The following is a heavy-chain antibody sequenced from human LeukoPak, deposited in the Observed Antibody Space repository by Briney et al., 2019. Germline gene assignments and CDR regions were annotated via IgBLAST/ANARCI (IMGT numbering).Heavy chain of an antibody. Sequence: ASVKVSCKASGYTFTSYAMHWVRQAPGQRLEWMGWINAGNGNTKYSQKFQGRVTITRDTSTNTLYMELSSLRSEDTAVYYCARDQAAITTPLDWSFALWGRGTLVTVSS. CDR1: GYTFTSYA. CDR3: ARDQAAITTPLDWSFAL. D-gene: IGHD2-15*01. J-gene: IGHJ2*01. CDR2: INAGNGNT. V-gene: IGHV1-3*01.